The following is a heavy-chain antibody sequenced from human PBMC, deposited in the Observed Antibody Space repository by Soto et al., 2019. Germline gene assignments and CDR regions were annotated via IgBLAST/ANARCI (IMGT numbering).Heavy chain of an antibody. Sequence: GGSLRLSCAASGFTFSSYSMNWVRQAPGKGLEWVSSISSSSSYIYYADSVKGRFTISRDNAKNSLYLQMNSLRAEDTAVYYCARARSTAAGLFDSWGLGTLVTVSS. V-gene: IGHV3-21*01. CDR3: ARARSTAAGLFDS. CDR1: GFTFSSYS. J-gene: IGHJ4*02. D-gene: IGHD6-13*01. CDR2: ISSSSSYI.